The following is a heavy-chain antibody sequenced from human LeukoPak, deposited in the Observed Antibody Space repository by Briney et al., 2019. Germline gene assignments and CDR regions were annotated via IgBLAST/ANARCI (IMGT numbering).Heavy chain of an antibody. J-gene: IGHJ4*02. CDR2: IYYSGST. CDR1: GGSISSSSYY. D-gene: IGHD4-23*01. V-gene: IGHV4-39*01. Sequence: SETLSLTCTVSGGSISSSSYYWGWIRQPPGKGLEWTGSIYYSGSTYYNPSLKSRVTISVDTSKNQFSLKLSSVTAADTAVYYCLSGGYDYWGQGTLVTVSS. CDR3: LSGGYDY.